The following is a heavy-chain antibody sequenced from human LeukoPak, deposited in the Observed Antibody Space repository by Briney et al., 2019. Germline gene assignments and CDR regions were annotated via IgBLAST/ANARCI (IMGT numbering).Heavy chain of an antibody. CDR3: AREGGDGSNYFDY. J-gene: IGHJ4*02. D-gene: IGHD5-24*01. Sequence: GGSLRLSCAASGFTLSSYEMNWVRQAPGKGLEWVSYISSSGSPIHYADSVKGRFTISRDNAKNSLYLQMNSLRAEDTAVYFCAREGGDGSNYFDYWGQGTLVTVSS. V-gene: IGHV3-48*03. CDR2: ISSSGSPI. CDR1: GFTLSSYE.